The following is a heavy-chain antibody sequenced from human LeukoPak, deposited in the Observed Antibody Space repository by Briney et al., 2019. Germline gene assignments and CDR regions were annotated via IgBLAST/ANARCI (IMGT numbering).Heavy chain of an antibody. CDR1: GFTFSDYY. CDR3: ARDLYNGLDYSSGL. V-gene: IGHV3-11*04. CDR2: ISSSGSTI. D-gene: IGHD6-19*01. Sequence: GGSLRLSCAASGFTFSDYYMSWIRQAPGKGLEWVSYISSSGSTIYYADSVKGRFTISRDNAKNSLYLQMNSLRAEDTAVYYCARDLYNGLDYSSGLWGQGTLVTVSS. J-gene: IGHJ4*02.